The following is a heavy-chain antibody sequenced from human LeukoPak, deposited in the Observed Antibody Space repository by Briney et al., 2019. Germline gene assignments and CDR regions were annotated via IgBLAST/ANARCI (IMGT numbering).Heavy chain of an antibody. Sequence: GGSLRLSCAASGFTFSSYGMHWVRQAPGKGLEGVTFIRYDGSNKYYADSVKGRFTMSRDNSKNTLYLRMNSLRAEDTAVHYCAKGYGWEASYYYYYMDVWGKGTTVTISS. CDR1: GFTFSSYG. CDR2: IRYDGSNK. V-gene: IGHV3-30*02. CDR3: AKGYGWEASYYYYYMDV. D-gene: IGHD1-26*01. J-gene: IGHJ6*03.